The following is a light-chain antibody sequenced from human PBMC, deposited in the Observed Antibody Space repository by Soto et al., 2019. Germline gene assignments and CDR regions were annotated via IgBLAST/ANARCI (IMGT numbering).Light chain of an antibody. CDR2: YDS. Sequence: SYELTQPPSVSVAPGKTASVARGGSTIGSKSVHWYQKKSGQAPVLVMYYDSDRPSGIPERFSGSNSWNTATLTISRVEAGDEADYYCQVWDISSGHVVFGGGTKLTVL. CDR1: TIGSKS. CDR3: QVWDISSGHVV. J-gene: IGLJ3*02. V-gene: IGLV3-21*01.